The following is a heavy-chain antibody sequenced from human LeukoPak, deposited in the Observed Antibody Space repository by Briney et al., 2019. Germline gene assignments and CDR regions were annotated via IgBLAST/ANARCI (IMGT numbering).Heavy chain of an antibody. Sequence: EASVKVSCKASGYTFTGYYMHWVRQAPGQGLEWMGWINPISGGTKYAQKFQGRVSMTGDTSISTAYMELRSLRSDDTAMYYCARAHYDNSHYVTDGFEIWGQGTVLTVSS. J-gene: IGHJ3*02. V-gene: IGHV1-2*02. CDR1: GYTFTGYY. CDR2: INPISGGT. D-gene: IGHD3-22*01. CDR3: ARAHYDNSHYVTDGFEI.